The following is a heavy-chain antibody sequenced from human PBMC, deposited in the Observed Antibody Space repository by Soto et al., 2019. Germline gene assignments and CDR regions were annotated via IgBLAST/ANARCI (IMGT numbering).Heavy chain of an antibody. CDR3: ARDVDIIVGGTYYDVFDI. CDR1: GFPLSNYA. V-gene: IGHV3-30*04. CDR2: ITNDGRNK. J-gene: IGHJ3*02. D-gene: IGHD5-12*01. Sequence: QVQLVESGGGVAQPGTSLRLSCAASGFPLSNYAMHWVRQAPGKGLEWVAVITNDGRNKQYADSVEGRFTVSRDSSKNTLYLQMNSLSAEDTAVYYCARDVDIIVGGTYYDVFDIWGQGTTVTVS.